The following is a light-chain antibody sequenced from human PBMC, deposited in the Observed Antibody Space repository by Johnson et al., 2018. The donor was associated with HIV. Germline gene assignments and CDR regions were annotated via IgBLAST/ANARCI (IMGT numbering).Light chain of an antibody. Sequence: SVLTQPPSVSAAPGQKVTISCSGRTSTLGNNYVSWYQQFPGTAPKLLIYDNNKRPSGIPDRFSGSKSGTSATLGITGLQTGDEADYYCGTWDSSLSANVFGTGTKVTVL. CDR3: GTWDSSLSANV. J-gene: IGLJ1*01. CDR2: DNN. CDR1: TSTLGNNY. V-gene: IGLV1-51*01.